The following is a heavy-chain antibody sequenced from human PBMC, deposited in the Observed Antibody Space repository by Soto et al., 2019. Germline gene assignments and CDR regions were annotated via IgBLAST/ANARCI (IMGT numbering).Heavy chain of an antibody. CDR3: AKRTKPEYCGYTTCMGNWFDP. CDR2: ISGSGDKT. Sequence: HPGGSLRLSCAASGFTFSSYALGWVRQAPGKGLEWVSAISGSGDKTFYVDSVKGRFTISRDNSKNTMYLQMNNLRAEDTALYYCAKRTKPEYCGYTTCMGNWFDPWGQGTMVTVSS. D-gene: IGHD3-16*02. V-gene: IGHV3-23*01. J-gene: IGHJ5*02. CDR1: GFTFSSYA.